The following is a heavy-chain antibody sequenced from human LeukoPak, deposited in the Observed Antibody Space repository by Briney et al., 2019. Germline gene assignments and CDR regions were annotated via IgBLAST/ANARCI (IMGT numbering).Heavy chain of an antibody. J-gene: IGHJ4*02. D-gene: IGHD5-18*01. CDR3: ARGGKGYSYAYFDY. V-gene: IGHV4-59*01. Sequence: KPSETLSLTCTVSGGSISSYYWSWIRQPPGRGLEWIGYIYYSGSTNYNPSLKSGVTISVDTSKNQFSLKLSSVTAADTAVYYCARGGKGYSYAYFDYWGQGTLVTVSS. CDR1: GGSISSYY. CDR2: IYYSGST.